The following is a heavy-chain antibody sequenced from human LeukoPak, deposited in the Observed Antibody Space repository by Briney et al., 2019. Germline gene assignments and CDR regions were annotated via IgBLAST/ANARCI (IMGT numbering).Heavy chain of an antibody. V-gene: IGHV1-46*01. D-gene: IGHD4-23*01. J-gene: IGHJ2*01. Sequence: ASVKVSCKASGYTFTSYYMHWVRQAPGQGLEWMGIINPSGGSTSHAQKFQGRVTTTRDMSTSTVYMELSSLRSEDTAVYYCARADYGGNSVIWYFDLWGRGTLVTVSS. CDR1: GYTFTSYY. CDR2: INPSGGST. CDR3: ARADYGGNSVIWYFDL.